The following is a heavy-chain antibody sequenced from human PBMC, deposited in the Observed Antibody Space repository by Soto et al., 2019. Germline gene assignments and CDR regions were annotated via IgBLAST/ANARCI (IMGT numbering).Heavy chain of an antibody. V-gene: IGHV3-64*01. D-gene: IGHD2-15*01. CDR2: ISSNGGST. CDR1: GFTFSSYA. J-gene: IGHJ4*02. CDR3: ARQGSGSYYFDY. Sequence: EVQLVESGGGLVQPGGSLRLSCAASGFTFSSYAMHWVRQAPGKGLEYVSAISSNGGSTYYANSVKGRFTISRDISKNTLYLQMGSLRAEDMAVYYCARQGSGSYYFDYWGQGTLVTVSS.